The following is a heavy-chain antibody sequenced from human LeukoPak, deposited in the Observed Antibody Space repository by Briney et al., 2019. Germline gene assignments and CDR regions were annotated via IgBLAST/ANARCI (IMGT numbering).Heavy chain of an antibody. CDR3: ARALYYYDSSGYFARYFDY. Sequence: SQTLSLTCTVSGGSISSGGYYWSWIRQPPGKGLEWIGYIYYSGSTYYNPSLKSRVTISVDTSKNQFSLKLSSVTAADTAVYYCARALYYYDSSGYFARYFDYWGQGTLVTVSS. J-gene: IGHJ4*02. D-gene: IGHD3-22*01. CDR2: IYYSGST. V-gene: IGHV4-31*03. CDR1: GGSISSGGYY.